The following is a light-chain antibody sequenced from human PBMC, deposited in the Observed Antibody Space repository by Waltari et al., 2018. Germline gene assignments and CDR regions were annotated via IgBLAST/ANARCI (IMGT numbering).Light chain of an antibody. CDR1: TPNLGIDP. CDR3: AAWDDSLNVWV. CDR2: INN. J-gene: IGLJ3*02. Sequence: QSVLTQPPSASGTPGHRVAIPCSGTTPNLGIDPVSWYQQLPVTAPKLLIFINNQRPSGVPDRFSASKSGTSASLAISGLQSDDEADYYCAAWDDSLNVWVFGGGTKVTVL. V-gene: IGLV1-44*01.